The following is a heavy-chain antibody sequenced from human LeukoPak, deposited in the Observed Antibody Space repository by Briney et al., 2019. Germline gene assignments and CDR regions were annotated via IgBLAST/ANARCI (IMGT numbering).Heavy chain of an antibody. Sequence: ASVKVSCKASGYTFIGYYIHWVRQAPGQGLEWMGSVNPNSGVTDYAQKFQGRITMTRDTSISTAYMELNRLTSDDTAVYYCARDTGFPFFDFWGHGALVAVSS. CDR1: GYTFIGYY. CDR3: ARDTGFPFFDF. V-gene: IGHV1-2*02. CDR2: VNPNSGVT. J-gene: IGHJ4*01.